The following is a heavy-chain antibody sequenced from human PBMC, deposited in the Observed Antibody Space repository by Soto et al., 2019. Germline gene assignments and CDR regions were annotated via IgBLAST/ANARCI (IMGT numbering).Heavy chain of an antibody. D-gene: IGHD6-13*01. CDR2: IYPGYSYH. CDR1: GYSFTSYW. CDR3: ARQMDSSWYGWFDP. V-gene: IGHV5-51*01. J-gene: IGHJ5*02. Sequence: GESLKISCKGSGYSFTSYWIGWVRQMPGKGLEWIVIIYPGYSYHRYSPSFQGQVDMSDDKSLSTAYLKWSSLKASDTAMYDCARQMDSSWYGWFDPWGQGTLVTVSS.